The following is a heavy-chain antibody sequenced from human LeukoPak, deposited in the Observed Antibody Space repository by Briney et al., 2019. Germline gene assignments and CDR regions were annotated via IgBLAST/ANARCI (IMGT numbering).Heavy chain of an antibody. D-gene: IGHD6-6*01. CDR2: IYYSGST. J-gene: IGHJ4*02. CDR3: ASPSKPTARPGFFRY. Sequence: PSETLSLTCTVSGGSISSYYWSWIRQPPGKGLEWIGYIYYSGSTNYNPSLKSRVTISVDTSKNQFSLKLSSVTAADTAVYYCASPSKPTARPGFFRYWGQGTLVTVSS. CDR1: GGSISSYY. V-gene: IGHV4-59*12.